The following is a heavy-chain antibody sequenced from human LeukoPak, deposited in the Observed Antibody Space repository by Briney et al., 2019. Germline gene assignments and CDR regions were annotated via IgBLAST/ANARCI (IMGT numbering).Heavy chain of an antibody. D-gene: IGHD3-10*01. CDR3: AKDMGXASFTMVRGVIITYAFDI. V-gene: IGHV3-9*01. CDR1: GFTFDDYA. J-gene: IGHJ3*02. Sequence: GGSLRLSCAASGFTFDDYAMHWVRQAPGKGLEWVSGISWNSGSIGYADSVKGRFTISRDNAKNSLYLQMNSLRAEDTALYYCAKDMGXASFTMVRGVIITYAFDIWGQGTMVTVSS. CDR2: ISWNSGSI.